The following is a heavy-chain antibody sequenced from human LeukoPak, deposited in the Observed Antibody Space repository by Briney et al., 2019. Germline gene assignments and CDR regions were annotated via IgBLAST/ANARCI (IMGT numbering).Heavy chain of an antibody. CDR3: ARNPITMVQGVISFDY. J-gene: IGHJ4*02. Sequence: PGGSLRLSCAASGFTVSSNYMSWVRQAPGKGLEWVSVIYSGGSTYYADSVKGRFTISRDNSKNTLYLQMNSLRAEDTAVYYCARNPITMVQGVISFDYWGQGTLVTVSS. CDR2: IYSGGST. CDR1: GFTVSSNY. D-gene: IGHD3-10*01. V-gene: IGHV3-66*01.